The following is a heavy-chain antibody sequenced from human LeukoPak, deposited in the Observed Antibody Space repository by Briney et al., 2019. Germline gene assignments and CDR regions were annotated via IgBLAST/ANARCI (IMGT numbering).Heavy chain of an antibody. CDR2: ISSSSSYI. CDR3: ARGKEKLGALDFDY. Sequence: GGSQRLSCAASGFTFSSYSMNWVRQAPGKGLEWVSSISSSSSYIYYANSVKGRFTISRDNAKNSLYLQMNSLRAEDTAVYYCARGKEKLGALDFDYWGQGTLVTVSS. J-gene: IGHJ4*02. D-gene: IGHD3-10*01. CDR1: GFTFSSYS. V-gene: IGHV3-21*01.